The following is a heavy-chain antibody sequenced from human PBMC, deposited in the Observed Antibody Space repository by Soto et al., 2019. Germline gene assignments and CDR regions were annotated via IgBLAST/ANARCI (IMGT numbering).Heavy chain of an antibody. V-gene: IGHV1-69*04. D-gene: IGHD6-19*01. J-gene: IGHJ4*02. CDR2: IIPILGKP. Sequence: QVQLVQSGAEVKKPGSSVKVSCKTSGGSFSSYAIIWVRQAPGQGLEWMGRIIPILGKPNYAQKFQGRITITADKSTSTAYMELSSLRSEDTAMYYCAREGSSGWFLWGQGTLVTVSS. CDR1: GGSFSSYA. CDR3: AREGSSGWFL.